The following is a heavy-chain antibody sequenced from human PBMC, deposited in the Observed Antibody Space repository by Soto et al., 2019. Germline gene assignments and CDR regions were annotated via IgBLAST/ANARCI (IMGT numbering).Heavy chain of an antibody. V-gene: IGHV4-39*01. CDR3: ARVGNLNYDSWSGYYNVGVEYFQH. CDR2: IYYSGST. Sequence: SETLSLTSTVSGGSISSSGYYWGWIRQPPGKGLEWIGSIYYSGSTYYNPSLKSRVTISVDTSKNQFSLKLSSVTAADTAVYYCARVGNLNYDSWSGYYNVGVEYFQHWGQGTLVTVSS. D-gene: IGHD3-3*01. CDR1: GGSISSSGYY. J-gene: IGHJ1*01.